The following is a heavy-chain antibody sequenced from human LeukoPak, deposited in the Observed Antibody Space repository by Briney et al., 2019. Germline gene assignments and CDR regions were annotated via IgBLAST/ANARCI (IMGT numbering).Heavy chain of an antibody. V-gene: IGHV7-4-1*02. Sequence: GASVKVSCTASGYTFTTYDINWVRQATGQGLEWMGWINTNTGNPTYAQGFTGRFVFSLDTSASTAYLQISSLKAEDAAVYYCASKEPYGMDVWGQGTTVTVSS. CDR1: GYTFTTYD. D-gene: IGHD1-14*01. CDR3: ASKEPYGMDV. J-gene: IGHJ6*02. CDR2: INTNTGNP.